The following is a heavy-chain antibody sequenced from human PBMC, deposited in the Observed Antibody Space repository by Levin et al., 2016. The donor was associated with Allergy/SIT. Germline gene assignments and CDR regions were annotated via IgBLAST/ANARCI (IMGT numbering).Heavy chain of an antibody. V-gene: IGHV3-23*01. Sequence: WIRQPPGKGLEWVSAISGSGGSTYYADSVKGRFTISRDNSKNTLYLQMNSLRAEDTAVYYCAKDPDLNGYDSSGYYQHWGQGTLVTVSS. J-gene: IGHJ1*01. CDR3: AKDPDLNGYDSSGYYQH. CDR2: ISGSGGST. D-gene: IGHD3-22*01.